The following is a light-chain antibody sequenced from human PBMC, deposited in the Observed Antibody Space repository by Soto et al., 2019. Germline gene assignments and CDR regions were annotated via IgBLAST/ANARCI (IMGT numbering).Light chain of an antibody. CDR1: SSDVGGCNY. CDR2: EVS. J-gene: IGLJ1*01. CDR3: SSCAGGGNLRV. V-gene: IGLV2-8*01. Sequence: QSVLTQPPSASGSPGQSVAISCPGTSSDVGGCNYVSWYQQHPGKAPKLVIYEVSKRPSGVPDRFSGSKSGNTASLTVSGLQAEDEADYYCSSCAGGGNLRVSGTGTKVTVL.